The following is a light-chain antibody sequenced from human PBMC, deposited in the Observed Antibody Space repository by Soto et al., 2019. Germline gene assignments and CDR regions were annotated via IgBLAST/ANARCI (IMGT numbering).Light chain of an antibody. CDR2: DVT. V-gene: IGLV2-14*01. J-gene: IGLJ1*01. CDR1: SSDVGGYNY. CDR3: KSYTNNFSYV. Sequence: QSALTQPASVSGSPGQSITISCTGTSSDVGGYNYVSWYQQHPGKAPKLMIYDVTNRPSGVSNRFSGSKSGNTASLTISGLQADDEADYYCKSYTNNFSYVFGTGTKVTVL.